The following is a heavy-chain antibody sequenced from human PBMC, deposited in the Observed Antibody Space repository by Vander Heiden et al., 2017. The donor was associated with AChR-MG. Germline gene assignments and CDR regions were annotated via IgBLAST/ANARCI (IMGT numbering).Heavy chain of an antibody. CDR2: IYYNGDS. J-gene: IGHJ4*02. CDR3: ARVSQASTYYFDF. CDR1: GASISDYY. V-gene: IGHV4-59*01. Sequence: QVQLQQSGPGLVKPSETLSLTCNVSGASISDYYWSWIRQSPGKGLEWIGYIYYNGDSNHNPSLKGRVTFSRDTSKNQFSLKLASVTAADTAVYYCARVSQASTYYFDFWGQGTLVTVSS.